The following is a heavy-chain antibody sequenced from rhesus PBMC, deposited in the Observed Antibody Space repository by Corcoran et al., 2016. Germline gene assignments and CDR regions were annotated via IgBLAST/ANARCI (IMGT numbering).Heavy chain of an antibody. V-gene: IGHV1-198*02. CDR2: LVPLVGIT. CDR3: ARDSNWYDY. CDR1: GFTFVSYA. Sequence: QVQLVQAGAEVKKPGASVKVSGKASGFTFVSYAINWVRQAPGQGLEVMGVLVPLVGITNYAEKFQGRVTIPADPSTSTVYMELSSLRSEDTAVYYCARDSNWYDYWGQGVLVTVSS. J-gene: IGHJ4*01. D-gene: IGHD1-26*01.